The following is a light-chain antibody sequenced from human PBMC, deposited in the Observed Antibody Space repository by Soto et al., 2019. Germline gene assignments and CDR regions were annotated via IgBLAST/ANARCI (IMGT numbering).Light chain of an antibody. V-gene: IGLV1-40*01. CDR3: QSHDSSLSGVI. CDR1: SSNFGAGYA. CDR2: DNN. J-gene: IGLJ2*01. Sequence: QSVLTQPPSVSGAPGQRVTISCTGSSSNFGAGYAVHWYQQLPGTAPKLLIYDNNNRPSGVPDRFSGSKSGTSDSLAITGLQAEDEADYYCQSHDSSLSGVIFGGGTKVTVL.